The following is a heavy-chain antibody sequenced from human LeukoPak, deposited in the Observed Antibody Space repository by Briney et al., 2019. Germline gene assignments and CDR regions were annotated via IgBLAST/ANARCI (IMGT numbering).Heavy chain of an antibody. Sequence: PSETLSLTCAVYGGSFSGYYWSWIRQPPGKGLEWIGEINHSGSTNYNPSLKSRVTISVDTSKNQFSLKLSSVTAADTAVYYCARVRGSGRRYFDYWGQGTLVTVSS. CDR2: INHSGST. CDR3: ARVRGSGRRYFDY. V-gene: IGHV4-34*01. J-gene: IGHJ4*02. D-gene: IGHD3-10*01. CDR1: GGSFSGYY.